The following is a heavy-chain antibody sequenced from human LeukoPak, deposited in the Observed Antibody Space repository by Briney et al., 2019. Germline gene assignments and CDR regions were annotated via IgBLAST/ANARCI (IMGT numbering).Heavy chain of an antibody. CDR1: GFTFSTYS. Sequence: GGSLRLSCAASGFTFSTYSMNWVRQAPGKGLEWVASISSSSSYIYYVDSVKGRFTISRDNAKNSLYLQMNSMRAEDTAVYYCARDQVSVTTDAAAFDIWGQGTMVTVSS. CDR3: ARDQVSVTTDAAAFDI. CDR2: ISSSSSYI. J-gene: IGHJ3*02. V-gene: IGHV3-21*01. D-gene: IGHD4-17*01.